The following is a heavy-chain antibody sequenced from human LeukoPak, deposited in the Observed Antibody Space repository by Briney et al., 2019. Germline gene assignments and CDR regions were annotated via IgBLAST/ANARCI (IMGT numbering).Heavy chain of an antibody. CDR1: GYTLTELS. D-gene: IGHD6-19*01. V-gene: IGHV1-24*01. J-gene: IGHJ4*02. Sequence: ASVKVSCKVSGYTLTELSMHWVRQAPGKGLEWMGGFDPEDGETIYAQKFQGRVTMAEDTSTDTAYMELSSLRSEDTAVYYCATDRRGAVAVSGFDYWGQGTLVTVSS. CDR3: ATDRRGAVAVSGFDY. CDR2: FDPEDGET.